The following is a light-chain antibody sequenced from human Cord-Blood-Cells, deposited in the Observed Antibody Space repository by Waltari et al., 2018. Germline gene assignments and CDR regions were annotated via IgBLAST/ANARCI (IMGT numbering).Light chain of an antibody. CDR3: CSYAGSSTWV. Sequence: SALTQPACVSGSPGQSITISCTGPSRDLGISTLVPWYQQHPGKAPKLMIYEGSKRPSGVSNRFSGCKSGNTASLTISGLQAEDEADYYCCSYAGSSTWVFGGGTKLTVL. V-gene: IGLV2-23*01. CDR2: EGS. CDR1: SRDLGISTL. J-gene: IGLJ3*02.